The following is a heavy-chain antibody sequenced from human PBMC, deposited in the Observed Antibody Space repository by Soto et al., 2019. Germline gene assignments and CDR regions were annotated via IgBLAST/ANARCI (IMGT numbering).Heavy chain of an antibody. CDR2: IRPHGGST. J-gene: IGHJ4*02. V-gene: IGHV1-46*01. Sequence: QVQLVQSGAEVKQPGASVKISCKTSGYTFTSYYVHWVRQAPGQGLEWMGIIRPHGGSTAYAQKFQGRASMTMDTPTTTVHMELSSLRSDDTAVYYCARVEGLASYERDWGQGTLVTVSS. CDR1: GYTFTSYY. CDR3: ARVEGLASYERD. D-gene: IGHD5-12*01.